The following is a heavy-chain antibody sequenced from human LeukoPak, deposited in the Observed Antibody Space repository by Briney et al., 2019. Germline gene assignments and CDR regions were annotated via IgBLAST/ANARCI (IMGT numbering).Heavy chain of an antibody. J-gene: IGHJ4*02. CDR1: RFTFSDHY. V-gene: IGHV3-72*01. CDR2: IRDKANSYTT. D-gene: IGHD5-18*01. CDR3: ARVTRYSYDY. Sequence: PGGSLRLSCAASRFTFSDHYMDWVRQAPGKGLDWVGRIRDKANSYTTEYAASVKGRFTISRDASKNSLYLQMNSLKTEDTAVYCCARVTRYSYDYWGQGTLVTVSS.